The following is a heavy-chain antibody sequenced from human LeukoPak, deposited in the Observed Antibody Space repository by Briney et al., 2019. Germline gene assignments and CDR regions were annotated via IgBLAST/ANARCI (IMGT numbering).Heavy chain of an antibody. D-gene: IGHD4/OR15-4a*01. V-gene: IGHV4-59*11. J-gene: IGHJ4*02. CDR2: IYYSGNT. Sequence: SETLSLTCTVSGDSMSSHYWSWIRQSPGKGLEWIGYIYYSGNTKFYNPSLNSRVTMSVDRSKNQFSLNLRSVTAVDTAVYYCARDTDYDYFDYWGQGTLVTVSS. CDR3: ARDTDYDYFDY. CDR1: GDSMSSHY.